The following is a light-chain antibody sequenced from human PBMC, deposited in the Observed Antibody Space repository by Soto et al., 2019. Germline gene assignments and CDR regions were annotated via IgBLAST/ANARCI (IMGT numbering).Light chain of an antibody. V-gene: IGKV1-9*01. CDR3: QQLNSYPT. Sequence: DIQLTQSPSFLSASVGDRVTIACRASQGISSYLAWYQQQPGKAPKLLIYAVSTLQRGVPSRFSGSGSGTEFTLTISSLQPEDFATYYCQQLNSYPTFGGGTKVEIK. J-gene: IGKJ4*01. CDR2: AVS. CDR1: QGISSY.